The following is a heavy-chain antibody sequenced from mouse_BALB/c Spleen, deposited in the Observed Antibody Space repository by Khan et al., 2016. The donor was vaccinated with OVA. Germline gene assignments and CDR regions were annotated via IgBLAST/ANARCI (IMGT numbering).Heavy chain of an antibody. CDR1: GYTFTSYW. J-gene: IGHJ3*01. D-gene: IGHD2-3*01. CDR3: ARGGYSLFSD. V-gene: IGHV1-61*01. CDR2: IDPSDSAT. Sequence: QVQLQQPGAELVRPGASVKLSCKASGYTFTSYWMNWVKQRPGQGLEWIGMIDPSDSATHYNQIFKDKATLTVDKSSSTAYMQLSSLTSEDSAVYYCARGGYSLFSDWGQGTLVTVSA.